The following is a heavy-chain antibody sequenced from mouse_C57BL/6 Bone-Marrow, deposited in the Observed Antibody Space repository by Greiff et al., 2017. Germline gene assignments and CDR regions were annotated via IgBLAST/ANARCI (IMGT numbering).Heavy chain of an antibody. J-gene: IGHJ3*01. CDR1: GYTFTDYY. CDR3: ASIFFAY. V-gene: IGHV1-76*01. Sequence: VQLQQSGAELVRPGASVKLSCKASGYTFTDYYINWVKQRPGQGLEWIARIYPGSGNTYYNEKFKGKATLTAEKSSSTAYMQLSSLTSEDSAVYFCASIFFAYWGQGTLVTVSA. CDR2: IYPGSGNT.